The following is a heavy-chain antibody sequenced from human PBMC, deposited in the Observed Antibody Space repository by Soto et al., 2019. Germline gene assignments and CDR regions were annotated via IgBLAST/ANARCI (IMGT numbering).Heavy chain of an antibody. CDR1: GGSISSINW. J-gene: IGHJ5*02. V-gene: IGHV4-4*02. CDR2: IYHNGRS. CDR3: ARSQWVVPRHAFDP. Sequence: SETLSLTCGVSGGSISSINWWRRVRQTPRKGLEGIGDIYHNGRSTYNPSLKSRVTLSIDKSKNQIYLNLTTVTAADTAVYYCARSQWVVPRHAFDPWGQGTLVTVSS. D-gene: IGHD6-19*01.